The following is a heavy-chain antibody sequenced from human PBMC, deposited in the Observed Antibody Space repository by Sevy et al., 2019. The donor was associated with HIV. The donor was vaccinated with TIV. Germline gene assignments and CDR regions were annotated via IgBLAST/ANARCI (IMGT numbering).Heavy chain of an antibody. Sequence: GGSLRLSCAASGFTVSSNYMSWVRQAPGKGLEWVSVIYSGGSTYYADSVKGRFTISRDNSKNTLYLQMNSLRAEDTAVYYCARVGQALYYFDYWGQRTLVTVSS. V-gene: IGHV3-53*01. CDR1: GFTVSSNY. J-gene: IGHJ4*02. CDR2: IYSGGST. D-gene: IGHD3-10*01. CDR3: ARVGQALYYFDY.